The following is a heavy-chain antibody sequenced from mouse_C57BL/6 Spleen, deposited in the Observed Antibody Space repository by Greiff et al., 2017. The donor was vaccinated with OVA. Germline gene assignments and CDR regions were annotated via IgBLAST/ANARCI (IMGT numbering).Heavy chain of an antibody. V-gene: IGHV5-17*01. Sequence: EVQLVESGGGLVKPGGSLKLSCAASGFTFSDYGMHWVRQAPEKGLEWVAYISSGSSTIYYADTVKGRFTISRDNAKNTLFLQMTSLRSEDTAMYYCARSTGTDWYFDVWGTGTTVTVSS. J-gene: IGHJ1*03. D-gene: IGHD4-1*01. CDR1: GFTFSDYG. CDR2: ISSGSSTI. CDR3: ARSTGTDWYFDV.